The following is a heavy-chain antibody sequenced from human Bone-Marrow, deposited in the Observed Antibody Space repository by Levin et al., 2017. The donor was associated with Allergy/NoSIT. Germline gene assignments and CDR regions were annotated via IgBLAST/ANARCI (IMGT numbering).Heavy chain of an antibody. V-gene: IGHV4-31*03. CDR1: GGSISSSGYH. CDR3: ARLDGYSFDY. D-gene: IGHD1-1*01. CDR2: ISYRVST. Sequence: PSETLSLTCTVSGGSISSSGYHWTWIRQYPNKGLEWIGYISYRVSTYFNPSLKSRLTMSIDTSEQHFSLNLTSVSAADTAIYYCARLDGYSFDYWGQGALVTVSS. J-gene: IGHJ4*02.